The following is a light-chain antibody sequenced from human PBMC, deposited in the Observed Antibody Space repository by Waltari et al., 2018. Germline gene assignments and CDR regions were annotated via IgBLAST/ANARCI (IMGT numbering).Light chain of an antibody. CDR1: QGISSY. J-gene: IGKJ2*01. CDR2: TAS. Sequence: DLQLTQSPSFLSASVGDRVTITCRARQGISSYLAWYQQKPGKAPKLLIHTASTLQSGVPSRFSGSGSGTEVTLTISSLQPEDFATYYCQHLNSYPVTFGQGTKLEIK. CDR3: QHLNSYPVT. V-gene: IGKV1-9*01.